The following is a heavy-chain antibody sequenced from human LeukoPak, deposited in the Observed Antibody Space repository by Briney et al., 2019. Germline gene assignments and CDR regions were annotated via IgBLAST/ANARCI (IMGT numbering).Heavy chain of an antibody. J-gene: IGHJ3*02. CDR2: IYSGGST. Sequence: GSLRLSCAASGFTVSSNYMSWVRQAPGKGLEWVSVIYSGGSTYYADSVKGRFTISRDNSKNTLYLQMNSLRAEDTAVYYCARASIAAAGLPVADAFDIWGQGTMVTVSS. V-gene: IGHV3-53*01. CDR1: GFTVSSNY. D-gene: IGHD6-13*01. CDR3: ARASIAAAGLPVADAFDI.